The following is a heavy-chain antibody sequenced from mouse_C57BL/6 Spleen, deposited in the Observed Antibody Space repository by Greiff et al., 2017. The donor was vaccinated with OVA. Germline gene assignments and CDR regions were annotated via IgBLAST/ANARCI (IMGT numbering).Heavy chain of an antibody. Sequence: VQLKESVAELVRPGASVKLSCTASGFNIKNTYMHWVKQRPEQGLEWIGRIDPANGNTKYAPKFQGKATITADTSSNTAYLQLSSLTSEDTAIYYCATNYGSSSLWYFDVWGTGTTVTVSS. D-gene: IGHD1-1*01. CDR1: GFNIKNTY. CDR3: ATNYGSSSLWYFDV. V-gene: IGHV14-3*01. CDR2: IDPANGNT. J-gene: IGHJ1*03.